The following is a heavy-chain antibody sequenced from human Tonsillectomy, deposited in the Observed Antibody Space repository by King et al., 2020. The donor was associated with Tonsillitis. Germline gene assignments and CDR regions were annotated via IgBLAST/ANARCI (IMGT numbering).Heavy chain of an antibody. J-gene: IGHJ6*02. CDR2: ISYDGSNK. CDR3: AKDRGYCSGGSCDFYYYYYGMDV. Sequence: VQLVESGGGVVQPGRSLRLSCAASGFTFSSYGMHWVRQAPGKGLEWVALISYDGSNKYYADSVKGRFTISRDNSKNTLYLQMNSLRAEDTAVYYCAKDRGYCSGGSCDFYYYYYGMDVWGQGTTVTVSS. V-gene: IGHV3-30*18. CDR1: GFTFSSYG. D-gene: IGHD2-15*01.